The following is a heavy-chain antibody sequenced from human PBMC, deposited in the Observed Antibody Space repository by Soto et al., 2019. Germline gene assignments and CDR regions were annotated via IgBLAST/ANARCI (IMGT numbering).Heavy chain of an antibody. D-gene: IGHD2-15*01. J-gene: IGHJ4*02. CDR3: ARGGKKRYCSGGSCSAQFDY. V-gene: IGHV4-34*01. CDR1: GGSFSGYY. Sequence: SETLSLTCAVYGGSFSGYYRTWIRQPPGTGLEWIGEINHSGSTNYNPSLKSRVTISVDTSKNQFSLKLSSVTAADTAVYYCARGGKKRYCSGGSCSAQFDYWGQGTLVTVSS. CDR2: INHSGST.